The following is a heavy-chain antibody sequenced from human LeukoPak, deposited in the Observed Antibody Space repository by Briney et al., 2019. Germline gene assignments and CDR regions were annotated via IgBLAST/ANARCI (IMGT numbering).Heavy chain of an antibody. CDR1: GYTFTTYS. Sequence: ASVKVSCKASGYTFTTYSMHWVRQAPGQGLEWMAIINLSGGSTDYAQKFQGRVTMTRDTSTSTVYMELSSLRSEDTAVYYCVRHNHMDVWGQGTTVTVSS. CDR3: VRHNHMDV. CDR2: INLSGGST. V-gene: IGHV1-46*01. J-gene: IGHJ6*02.